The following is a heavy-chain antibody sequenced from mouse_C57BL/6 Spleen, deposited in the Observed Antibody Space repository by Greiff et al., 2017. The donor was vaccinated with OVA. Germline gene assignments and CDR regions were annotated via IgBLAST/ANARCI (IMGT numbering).Heavy chain of an antibody. J-gene: IGHJ2*01. D-gene: IGHD1-1*01. Sequence: VQVVESGAELVRPGASVTLSCKASGYTFTDYDMHWVKQTPVHGLEWIGAIDPETGGTAYNEKFKGKAILTADKSSSTAYMELRSLTSEDSAVYYCTGLRFDYWGQGTTLTVSS. CDR2: IDPETGGT. CDR3: TGLRFDY. V-gene: IGHV1-15*01. CDR1: GYTFTDYD.